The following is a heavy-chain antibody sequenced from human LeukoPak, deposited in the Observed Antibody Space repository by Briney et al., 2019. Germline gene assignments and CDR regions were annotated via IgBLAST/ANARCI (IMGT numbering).Heavy chain of an antibody. V-gene: IGHV3-21*01. D-gene: IGHD1-26*01. CDR1: QFTFSSHW. CDR2: ISSSSSYI. J-gene: IGHJ3*02. CDR3: ARDEWGDAFDI. Sequence: PGGSLRLSCVASQFTFSSHWMNWVRQAPGKGLEWVSSISSSSSYIHSADSVRGRFTICRDNAKNSLFLQMNSLRAEDTAVYYCARDEWGDAFDIWGQGTMVTVFS.